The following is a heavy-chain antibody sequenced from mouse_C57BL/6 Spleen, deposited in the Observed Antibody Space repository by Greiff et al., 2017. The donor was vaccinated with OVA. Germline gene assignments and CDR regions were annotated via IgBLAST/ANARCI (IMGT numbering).Heavy chain of an antibody. CDR1: GFTFSDYG. CDR3: ARGIYYYGSPFDY. V-gene: IGHV5-17*01. CDR2: ISSGSSTI. Sequence: EVKLVESGGGLVKPGGSLKLSCAASGFTFSDYGMHWVRQAPEKGLEWVAYISSGSSTIYYADTVKGRFTISRDNAKNTLFLQMTSLRSEDTAMYYCARGIYYYGSPFDYWGQVTTLTVSS. D-gene: IGHD1-1*01. J-gene: IGHJ2*01.